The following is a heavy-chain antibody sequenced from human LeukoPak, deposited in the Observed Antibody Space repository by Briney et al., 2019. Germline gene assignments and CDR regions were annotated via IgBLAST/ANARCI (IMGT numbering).Heavy chain of an antibody. CDR2: ISYSGSP. J-gene: IGHJ6*03. CDR3: ARALYYYDSAEIDYYMDV. D-gene: IGHD3-22*01. Sequence: SETPSLTCTVTGGSISSNHWSWIRQHPGQGLEWIGYISYSGSPYYNPSLKGRVTVSADMSKNRFSLNLNSVTAADTAVYHCARALYYYDSAEIDYYMDVWGKGTTVTVSS. CDR1: GGSISSNH. V-gene: IGHV4-59*06.